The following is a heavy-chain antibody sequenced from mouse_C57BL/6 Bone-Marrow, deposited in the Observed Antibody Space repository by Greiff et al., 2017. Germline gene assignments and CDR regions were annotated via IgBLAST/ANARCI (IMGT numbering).Heavy chain of an antibody. Sequence: QVQLQQPGAELVMPGASVKLSCKASGYTFTGYWMHWVKQRPGQSLEWIGEIDPSASYTNYNQKFKGKSTLTVDKSSSTAYMQLSSLTSEDSAVYYCARRWDAMDYWGQGTSVTVSS. J-gene: IGHJ4*01. V-gene: IGHV1-69*01. D-gene: IGHD2-3*01. CDR3: ARRWDAMDY. CDR2: IDPSASYT. CDR1: GYTFTGYW.